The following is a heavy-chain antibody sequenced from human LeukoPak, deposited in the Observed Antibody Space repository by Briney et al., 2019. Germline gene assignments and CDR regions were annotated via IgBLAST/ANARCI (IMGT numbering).Heavy chain of an antibody. CDR2: ITWNSGSI. Sequence: GGSLRLSCAGSGFAFDDYAMHWVRQAPGKGLEWVSGITWNSGSIDYADSVKGRFTISRDNSKNSLYLQMNSLRTEDTALYYCAKDNGALTVRGIFDYWGQGTLVTVSS. CDR1: GFAFDDYA. J-gene: IGHJ4*02. CDR3: AKDNGALTVRGIFDY. D-gene: IGHD3-10*01. V-gene: IGHV3-9*01.